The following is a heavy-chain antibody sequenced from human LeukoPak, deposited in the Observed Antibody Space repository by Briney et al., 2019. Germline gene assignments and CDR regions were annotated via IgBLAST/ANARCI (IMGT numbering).Heavy chain of an antibody. J-gene: IGHJ4*02. CDR2: IYYSGST. D-gene: IGHD6-13*01. V-gene: IGHV4-39*01. Sequence: SETLSLTCTVSGGSTSSYYWGWIRQPPGKGLEWIGSIYYSGSTYYNPSLKSRVTISVDTSKNQFSLKLSSVTAADTAVYYCARLATDSSSWPIDYWGQGTLVTVSS. CDR1: GGSTSSYY. CDR3: ARLATDSSSWPIDY.